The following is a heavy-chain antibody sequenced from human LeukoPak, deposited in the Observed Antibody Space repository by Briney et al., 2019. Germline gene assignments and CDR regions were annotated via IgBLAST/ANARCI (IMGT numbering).Heavy chain of an antibody. CDR1: GFTVSSNY. CDR2: IYSGGST. D-gene: IGHD2-21*01. V-gene: IGHV3-53*01. CDR3: ARQLLAGIGAFDI. Sequence: PGGSLRLSCAASGFTVSSNYMSWVRQAPGKGLEWVSVIYSGGSTYYADSVKGRFTISRDNSKNTLYLQMNSLRAEDTAVYYCARQLLAGIGAFDIWGQGTMVTVSS. J-gene: IGHJ3*02.